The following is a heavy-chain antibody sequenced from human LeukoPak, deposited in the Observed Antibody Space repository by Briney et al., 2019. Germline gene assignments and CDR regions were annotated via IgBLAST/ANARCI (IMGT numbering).Heavy chain of an antibody. J-gene: IGHJ4*02. D-gene: IGHD4-17*01. Sequence: GGSLRLSCAASGFTFSDYYMTWIRQAPGKGLEWISHISSSGTTIYYADSVKGRFTISRDNAKNSLYLQMNSLRAEDTAIYYCVRDRTGDYISWGQGTLVTVSS. CDR1: GFTFSDYY. CDR3: VRDRTGDYIS. CDR2: ISSSGTTI. V-gene: IGHV3-11*01.